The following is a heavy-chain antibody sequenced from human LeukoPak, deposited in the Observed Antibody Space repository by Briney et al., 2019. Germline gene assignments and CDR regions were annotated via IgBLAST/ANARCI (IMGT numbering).Heavy chain of an antibody. J-gene: IGHJ6*03. CDR3: AKDRCSNGVGCYYYYMDV. V-gene: IGHV3-30*02. CDR1: EFTFNSYG. CDR2: IRYDGSNK. Sequence: GGSLRLSCAASEFTFNSYGMHWVRQAPGKGLEWVAFIRYDGSNKYCADSVKGRFTISRDNSKHTLYLQMNSLRAEDTAVYYCAKDRCSNGVGCYYYYMDVWGKGTTVTISS. D-gene: IGHD2-8*01.